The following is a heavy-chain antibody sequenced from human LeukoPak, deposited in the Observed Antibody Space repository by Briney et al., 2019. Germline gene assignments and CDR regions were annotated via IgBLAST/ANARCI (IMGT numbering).Heavy chain of an antibody. Sequence: GGSLRLSCAASGFTFSTYGMHWVRQAPGKGLEWVAVIWYDGSNKYYADSVKGRFTISRDNSKNTLFLQMNSLRAADTAVYYCAKEFSAAAYYFHYWGQGTLVTVSS. V-gene: IGHV3-33*06. D-gene: IGHD6-25*01. CDR1: GFTFSTYG. CDR3: AKEFSAAAYYFHY. J-gene: IGHJ4*02. CDR2: IWYDGSNK.